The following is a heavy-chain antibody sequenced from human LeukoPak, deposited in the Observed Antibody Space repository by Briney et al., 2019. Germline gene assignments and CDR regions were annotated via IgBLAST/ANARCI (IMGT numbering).Heavy chain of an antibody. CDR3: AKGGNWNSEGRFDP. D-gene: IGHD1-7*01. CDR2: ISGSGGRT. J-gene: IGHJ5*02. CDR1: GFTFINYA. V-gene: IGHV3-23*01. Sequence: GGSLRLSCAASGFTFINYAMSWVRQAPGKGLEWVSAISGSGGRTYYAGSVKGRFTISRDNSKNTLSLQMNSLRAEDTAVYYCAKGGNWNSEGRFDPWGQGTLVTVSS.